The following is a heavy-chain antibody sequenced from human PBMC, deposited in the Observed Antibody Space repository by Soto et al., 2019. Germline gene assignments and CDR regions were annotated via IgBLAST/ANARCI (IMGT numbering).Heavy chain of an antibody. CDR2: IYTSGST. D-gene: IGHD3-3*01. Sequence: SETLSLTCTVSGGSISSYYWSWIRQPAGKGLEWIGRIYTSGSTNYNPSLKSRVTMSVDTSKNQFSLKLSSVTAADTAVYYCARDYDFLRTDWFDPWGQGTLVTVSS. CDR1: GGSISSYY. V-gene: IGHV4-4*07. J-gene: IGHJ5*02. CDR3: ARDYDFLRTDWFDP.